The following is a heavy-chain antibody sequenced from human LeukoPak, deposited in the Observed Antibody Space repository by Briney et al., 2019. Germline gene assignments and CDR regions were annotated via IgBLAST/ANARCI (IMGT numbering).Heavy chain of an antibody. CDR2: ISGSGGST. CDR1: GFTFSSYA. D-gene: IGHD1-26*01. V-gene: IGHV3-23*01. J-gene: IGHJ4*02. CDR3: AKGGTQGATIILDLFDY. Sequence: PGGSLRLSCAASGFTFSSYAMSWVRQAPGKGLEWVSAISGSGGSTYYADSVKGRFTISRDNSKNTLYLQMNSLRAEDTAVYYCAKGGTQGATIILDLFDYWGQGTLVTVSS.